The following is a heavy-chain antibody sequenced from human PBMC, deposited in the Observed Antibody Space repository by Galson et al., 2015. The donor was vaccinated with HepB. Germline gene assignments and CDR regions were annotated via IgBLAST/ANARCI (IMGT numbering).Heavy chain of an antibody. Sequence: SVKVSCKASGGTFSSYTISWVRQAPGQGLEWMGIINPSGGSTSYAQKLQGRVTMTRDTSTSTVYMELSSLRSEDTAVYYCARGKRERLSPPDYWGQGTLVTVSS. V-gene: IGHV1-46*04. CDR3: ARGKRERLSPPDY. J-gene: IGHJ4*02. D-gene: IGHD3-3*01. CDR1: GGTFSSYT. CDR2: INPSGGST.